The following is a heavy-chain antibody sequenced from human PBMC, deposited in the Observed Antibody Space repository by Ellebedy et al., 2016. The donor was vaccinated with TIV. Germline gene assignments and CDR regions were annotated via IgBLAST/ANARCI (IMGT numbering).Heavy chain of an antibody. V-gene: IGHV4-4*07. D-gene: IGHD3-16*02. J-gene: IGHJ5*02. CDR3: ARDRRGFGGIIGHGFPP. CDR1: GDSISYTY. CDR2: IHAGGST. Sequence: MPSETLSLTCTVSGDSISYTYWSWIRQSAEKGLEWIGRIHAGGSTNYNPSLKSRVTMSVDTSKNQFSLKLSSVTAADTAVYYCARDRRGFGGIIGHGFPPWGQGTLVTVSS.